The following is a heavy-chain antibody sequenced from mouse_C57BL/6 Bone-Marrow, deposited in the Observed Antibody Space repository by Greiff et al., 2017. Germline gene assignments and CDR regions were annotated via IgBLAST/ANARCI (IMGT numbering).Heavy chain of an antibody. D-gene: IGHD2-3*01. J-gene: IGHJ2*01. CDR1: GFNIKDDY. V-gene: IGHV14-4*01. CDR2: IDPEIGDT. Sequence: VQLQQSGAELVRPGASVKLSCTASGFNIKDDYIHWVKQRPEPGLEWIGWIDPEIGDTEYTSKFQGKATITSDTSSNTAYLQLSSLTSEYTAVYYCSSFDGNYFDFWGQGTPLTVAS. CDR3: SSFDGNYFDF.